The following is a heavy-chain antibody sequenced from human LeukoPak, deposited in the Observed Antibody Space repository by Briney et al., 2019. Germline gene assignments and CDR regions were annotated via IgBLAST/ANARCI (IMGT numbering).Heavy chain of an antibody. CDR1: GGSISSSSYY. CDR3: ARDTEGYKDAFDI. CDR2: IYYTGST. V-gene: IGHV4-39*07. D-gene: IGHD5-24*01. Sequence: SETLSLTCTVSGGSISSSSYYWGWIRQPPGKGLEWIGSIYYTGSTYYNPSLKSRVTISVDTSKNQFSLKLSSVTAADTAVYYCARDTEGYKDAFDIWGQGTMVTVSS. J-gene: IGHJ3*02.